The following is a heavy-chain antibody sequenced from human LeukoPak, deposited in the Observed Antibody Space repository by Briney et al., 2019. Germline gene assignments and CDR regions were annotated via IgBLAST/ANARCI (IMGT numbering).Heavy chain of an antibody. V-gene: IGHV3-48*04. J-gene: IGHJ4*02. Sequence: PGGSLRLSCAASGFTFSSYSMNWVRQAPGKGLEWVSYISSSSSTIYYADSVKGRFTISRDNAKNSLYLQMNSLRAEDTAVYYCASIAAAPADYWGQGTLVTVSS. CDR3: ASIAAAPADY. CDR1: GFTFSSYS. D-gene: IGHD6-13*01. CDR2: ISSSSSTI.